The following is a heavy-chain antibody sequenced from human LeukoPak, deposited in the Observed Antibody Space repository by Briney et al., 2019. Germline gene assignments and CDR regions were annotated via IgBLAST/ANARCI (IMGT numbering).Heavy chain of an antibody. CDR2: ISYDGSNK. Sequence: GGSLRLSCAASGFTFSSYGMHWVRQAPGKGLGWVAIISYDGSNKYYADSVKGRFTISRDNSKNTLYLQMNSLRAEDTAVYYCAKDQNDWNYILDYWGQGTLVTVSS. D-gene: IGHD1-7*01. CDR3: AKDQNDWNYILDY. V-gene: IGHV3-30*18. J-gene: IGHJ4*02. CDR1: GFTFSSYG.